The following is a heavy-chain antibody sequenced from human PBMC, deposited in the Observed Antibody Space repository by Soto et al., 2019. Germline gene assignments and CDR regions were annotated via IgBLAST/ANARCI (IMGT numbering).Heavy chain of an antibody. J-gene: IGHJ4*02. D-gene: IGHD1-1*01. Sequence: GASVKVSCKASGYTFTSYYMHWVRQAPGQGLEWMGIINPSGGSTSYAQKFQGRVTMTRDTSTSTVYMELSSLRAEDTAVYFCVSHRIRTPGVGYWGQGTLVTVSS. CDR2: INPSGGST. CDR1: GYTFTSYY. CDR3: VSHRIRTPGVGY. V-gene: IGHV1-46*01.